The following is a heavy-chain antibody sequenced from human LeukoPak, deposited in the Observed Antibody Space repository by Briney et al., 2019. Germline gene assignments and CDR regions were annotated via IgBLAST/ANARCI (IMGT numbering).Heavy chain of an antibody. D-gene: IGHD1-26*01. CDR1: GFTFSSYA. V-gene: IGHV3-23*01. J-gene: IGHJ4*02. Sequence: PGGSLRLSCAASGFTFSSYAMSWVRQAPGKGLEWVSAISGSGGSTYYADSVKGRFTISRDNSKNTLYLQMNSLSAEDTAVYYCAKAPHGSLLGLDYWGQGTLVTVSS. CDR3: AKAPHGSLLGLDY. CDR2: ISGSGGST.